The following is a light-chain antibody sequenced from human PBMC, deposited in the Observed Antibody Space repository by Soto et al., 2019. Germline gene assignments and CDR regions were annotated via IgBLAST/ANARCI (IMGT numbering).Light chain of an antibody. CDR3: SSYTSSTTYV. CDR1: SSDIGGYNY. Sequence: QSALTQPASVSGSPGQSITISCTGSSSDIGGYNYVSWYQQHPDKAPKLMIYHVSNRPSGISSRFSGSKSGNTASLTISGLQAEDEADYYCSSYTSSTTYVFGTGTKVTVL. CDR2: HVS. J-gene: IGLJ1*01. V-gene: IGLV2-14*01.